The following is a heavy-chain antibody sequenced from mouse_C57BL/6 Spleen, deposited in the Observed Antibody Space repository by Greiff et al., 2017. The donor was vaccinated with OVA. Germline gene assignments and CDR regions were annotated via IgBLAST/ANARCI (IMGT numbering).Heavy chain of an antibody. J-gene: IGHJ2*01. CDR2: ISYSGST. Sequence: EVQVVESGPGMVKPSQSLSLTCTVTGYSITSGYDWHWIRHFPGNKLEWMGYISYSGSTNYNPSLKSRISITHDTSKNHFFLKLNSVTTEDTATYYCARVGNYGYFDYWGQGTTLTVSS. CDR3: ARVGNYGYFDY. CDR1: GYSITSGYD. V-gene: IGHV3-1*01. D-gene: IGHD2-1*01.